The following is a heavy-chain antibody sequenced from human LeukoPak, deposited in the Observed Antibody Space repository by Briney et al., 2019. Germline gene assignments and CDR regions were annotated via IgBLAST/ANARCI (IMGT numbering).Heavy chain of an antibody. CDR3: ARDRDGPDY. J-gene: IGHJ4*02. D-gene: IGHD5-24*01. V-gene: IGHV3-53*01. CDR2: IHSGGNT. Sequence: GGSLRLSCAASGFAVSSNSMSWVRQAPGKGLEWVSVIHSGGNTLNADSVKGRFTISRDNAKNMVFLEMNSLRAEDTAVYYCARDRDGPDYWGQGTLVTVSS. CDR1: GFAVSSNS.